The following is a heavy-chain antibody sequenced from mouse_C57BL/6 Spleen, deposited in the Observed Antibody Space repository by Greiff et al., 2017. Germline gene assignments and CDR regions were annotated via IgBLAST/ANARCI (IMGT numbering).Heavy chain of an antibody. CDR1: GFTFSDYG. Sequence: EVKLMESGGGLVKPGGSLKLSCAASGFTFSDYGMHWVRQAPEKGLEWVAYISSGSSTIYYADTVKGRFTISRDNAKNTLFLQMTCLRSEDTAMYYCARPTVVPSWFAYWGQGTLVTVSA. CDR3: ARPTVVPSWFAY. CDR2: ISSGSSTI. D-gene: IGHD1-1*01. J-gene: IGHJ3*01. V-gene: IGHV5-17*01.